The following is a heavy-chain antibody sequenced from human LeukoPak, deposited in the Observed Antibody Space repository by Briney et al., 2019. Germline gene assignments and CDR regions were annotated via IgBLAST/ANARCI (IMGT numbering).Heavy chain of an antibody. D-gene: IGHD1-26*01. Sequence: QPGGSLRHSCAASGFTFSSYSMNWVRQAPGKGLEWASHITASGTAMFYADSVRGRFTISRDNAKNSLYLQMNSLRDEDTAVYYCASSGSYRFDYWGQGTLVTVSS. CDR1: GFTFSSYS. CDR2: ITASGTAM. V-gene: IGHV3-48*02. J-gene: IGHJ4*02. CDR3: ASSGSYRFDY.